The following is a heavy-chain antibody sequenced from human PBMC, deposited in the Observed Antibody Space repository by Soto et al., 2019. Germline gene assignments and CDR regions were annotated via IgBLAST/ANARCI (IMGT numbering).Heavy chain of an antibody. CDR1: GGTFSSYA. CDR3: ARARWSGGSCYQYYFDY. D-gene: IGHD2-15*01. J-gene: IGHJ4*02. V-gene: IGHV1-69*01. CDR2: IIPIFGTA. Sequence: QVQLVQSGAEVKKPGSSVKVSCKASGGTFSSYAISWVRQAPGQGLEWMGGIIPIFGTANYAQKFQGRVTITADESTSTAYMELSSLRSEDTAVYYCARARWSGGSCYQYYFDYWGQGTLVTVSS.